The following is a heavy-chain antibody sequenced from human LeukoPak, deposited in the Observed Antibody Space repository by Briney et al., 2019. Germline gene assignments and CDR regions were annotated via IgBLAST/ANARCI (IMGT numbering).Heavy chain of an antibody. V-gene: IGHV3-21*01. CDR2: ISSSATYI. CDR3: ATADLTGYYGGDY. J-gene: IGHJ4*02. D-gene: IGHD3-9*01. Sequence: GGSLRLSCAASAFTFSNYNMIWVRQAPGKGLEWVSSISSSATYIYYADSVKGRFTISRDDAKHSLFLQTNSLRAEDTAVYYCATADLTGYYGGDYWGQGTLVTVSS. CDR1: AFTFSNYN.